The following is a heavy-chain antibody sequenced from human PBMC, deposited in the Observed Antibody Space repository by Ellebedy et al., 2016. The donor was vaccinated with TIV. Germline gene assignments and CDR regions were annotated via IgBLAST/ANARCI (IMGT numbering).Heavy chain of an antibody. V-gene: IGHV1-46*01. J-gene: IGHJ6*02. CDR1: GYTFTNYY. CDR3: AREDLLASSSPDHYGMDV. CDR2: IHLSGGST. Sequence: AASVKVSCKASGYTFTNYYMNWVRQPPGQGLDWLGIIHLSGGSTTYAQKFQGRVTMTRDTSTSTVYMELSSLTSEDTAVYYCAREDLLASSSPDHYGMDVWGHGTTVTVSS. D-gene: IGHD6-6*01.